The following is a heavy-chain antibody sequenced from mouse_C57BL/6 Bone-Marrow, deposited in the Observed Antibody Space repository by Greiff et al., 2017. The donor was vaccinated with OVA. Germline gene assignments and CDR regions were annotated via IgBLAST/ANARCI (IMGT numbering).Heavy chain of an antibody. J-gene: IGHJ3*01. CDR1: GFTFSSYG. V-gene: IGHV5-6*02. CDR3: ARRKWNKGAWFAY. D-gene: IGHD5-2*01. CDR2: ISSGGSYT. Sequence: EVKLVESGGDLVKPGGSLKLSCAASGFTFSSYGMSWVRQTPDKRLEWVANISSGGSYTYYPDSVKGRVTISRDNAKNTLYLQMSSLKSEDTAMYHSARRKWNKGAWFAYWGQGTLVTVSA.